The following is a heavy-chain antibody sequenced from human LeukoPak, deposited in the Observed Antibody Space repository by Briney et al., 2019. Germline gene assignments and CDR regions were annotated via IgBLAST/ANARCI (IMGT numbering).Heavy chain of an antibody. J-gene: IGHJ4*02. V-gene: IGHV1-69*13. Sequence: ASVKVSCKASGGTFSNYASSWVRQAPGQGLEWMGGIIPIFGTSNYAQKFQGRVTIAADESSTTAYMELTSLTSNDTALYYCARGPIRSGYSGRFDYWGQGTLVTVSS. CDR2: IIPIFGTS. D-gene: IGHD3-22*01. CDR1: GGTFSNYA. CDR3: ARGPIRSGYSGRFDY.